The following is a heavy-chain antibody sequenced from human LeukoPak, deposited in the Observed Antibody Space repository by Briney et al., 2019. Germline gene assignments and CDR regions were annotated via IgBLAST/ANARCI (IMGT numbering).Heavy chain of an antibody. CDR3: ASDLAITTYYDILTGYPRGYFDY. V-gene: IGHV4-4*02. D-gene: IGHD3-9*01. CDR1: GGSISSSNW. J-gene: IGHJ4*02. Sequence: SETLSRTCAVSGGSISSSNWWSWVRQPPGKGLEWIGEIYHSGSTNYNPSLKSRVTISVDKSKNQFSLKLSSVTAADTAVYYCASDLAITTYYDILTGYPRGYFDYWGQGTLVTFSS. CDR2: IYHSGST.